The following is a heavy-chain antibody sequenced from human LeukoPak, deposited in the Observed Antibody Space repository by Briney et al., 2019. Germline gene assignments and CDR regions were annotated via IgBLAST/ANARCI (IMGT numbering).Heavy chain of an antibody. V-gene: IGHV1-69*04. CDR1: GGTFSSYA. J-gene: IGHJ4*02. CDR3: ARETMVRGVIEV. CDR2: IIPILGIA. D-gene: IGHD3-10*01. Sequence: SVKVSCKASGGTFSSYAISWVRQAPGQGFEWMGRIIPILGIANYAQKFQGRVTITADKSTSTAYMELSSLRSEDTAVYYCARETMVRGVIEVWGQGTLVTVSS.